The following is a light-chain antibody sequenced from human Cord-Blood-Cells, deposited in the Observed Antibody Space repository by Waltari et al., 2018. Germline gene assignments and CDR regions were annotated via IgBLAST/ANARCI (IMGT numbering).Light chain of an antibody. Sequence: DIVMPQSPDSLAVSLGERATINRKSSQSVLYSSNNKNYLAWYQQKPGQPPKLLIYWASTRESGVPDRFSGSGSGTDFTLTISSLQAEDVAVYYCQQYYSTPLTFGGGTKVEIK. CDR2: WAS. V-gene: IGKV4-1*01. J-gene: IGKJ4*01. CDR3: QQYYSTPLT. CDR1: QSVLYSSNNKNY.